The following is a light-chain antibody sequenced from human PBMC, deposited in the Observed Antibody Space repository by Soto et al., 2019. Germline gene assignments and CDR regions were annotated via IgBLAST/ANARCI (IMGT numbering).Light chain of an antibody. V-gene: IGKV1-12*01. CDR3: QQRSNWPPEVT. Sequence: DIQMTQSPSSVSASVGDRVTITCRASQGISNWLAWYQQKPGKAPSLLIHAASSLQSGVPSRFSGSGYGTDFTLTISSLEPEDFAVYYCQQRSNWPPEVTFGQGTRLEIK. CDR1: QGISNW. J-gene: IGKJ5*01. CDR2: AAS.